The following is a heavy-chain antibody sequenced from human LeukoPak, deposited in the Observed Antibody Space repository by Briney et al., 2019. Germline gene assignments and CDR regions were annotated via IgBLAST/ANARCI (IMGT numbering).Heavy chain of an antibody. Sequence: GASVKVSCKASGYTFTSYYMHWVRQAPGQGLEWMGMINPSGGSTSYAQKFQGRVTMTRDMSTSTVYMELSSLRSEDTAVYYCARPKSSGYYSKPFDFWGQGTLVTVSS. J-gene: IGHJ4*02. CDR3: ARPKSSGYYSKPFDF. V-gene: IGHV1-46*01. CDR1: GYTFTSYY. D-gene: IGHD3-22*01. CDR2: INPSGGST.